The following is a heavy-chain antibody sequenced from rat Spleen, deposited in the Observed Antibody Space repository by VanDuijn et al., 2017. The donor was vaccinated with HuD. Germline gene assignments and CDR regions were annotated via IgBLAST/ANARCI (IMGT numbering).Heavy chain of an antibody. D-gene: IGHD1-1*01. CDR1: GFTFSNYW. CDR2: ISSDGGYT. Sequence: EVQLVETGGGLVQPGRSLKLSCVASGFTFSNYWMYWVRQAPGKGLEWVSSISSDGGYTYYPDSVKGRFTISRDNAKSTLYLQMNSLRSEDTATYYCTREATDYWGQGVMVTVSS. V-gene: IGHV5-58*01. J-gene: IGHJ2*01. CDR3: TREATDY.